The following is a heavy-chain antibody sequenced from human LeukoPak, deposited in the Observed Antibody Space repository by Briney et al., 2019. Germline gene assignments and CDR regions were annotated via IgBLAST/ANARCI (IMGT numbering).Heavy chain of an antibody. V-gene: IGHV4-59*08. Sequence: SETLSLTCTVSGGSISSYYWSWIRQPPGKGLEWIGYIYYSGSTNYNPSLKSRVTISVDTSKNQFSLKLSSVTAADTAVYYCARSMVRGVLSGMDVWGQGTTVTVSS. CDR2: IYYSGST. CDR3: ARSMVRGVLSGMDV. J-gene: IGHJ6*02. CDR1: GGSISSYY. D-gene: IGHD3-10*01.